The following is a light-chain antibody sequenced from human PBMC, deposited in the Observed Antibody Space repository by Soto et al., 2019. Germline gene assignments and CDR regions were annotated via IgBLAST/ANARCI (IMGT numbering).Light chain of an antibody. CDR1: QSVTRGF. J-gene: IGKJ3*01. Sequence: EIVLTQSPGTLSLSPGERVTHSCRASQSVTRGFLAWYQQKPGQAPRLLIYGASSRATGIPDRFSGSGSGTDFTLTISRLEPEDFAVYYCHQYGSSPKAFGPGTKVDIK. CDR2: GAS. V-gene: IGKV3-20*01. CDR3: HQYGSSPKA.